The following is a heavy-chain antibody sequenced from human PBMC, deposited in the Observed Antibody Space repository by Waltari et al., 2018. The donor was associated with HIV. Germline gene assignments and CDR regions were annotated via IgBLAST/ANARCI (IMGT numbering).Heavy chain of an antibody. D-gene: IGHD3-22*01. J-gene: IGHJ4*02. CDR1: GFTFSSYW. V-gene: IGHV3-7*01. CDR3: ARDDYDSSGIDY. CDR2: IKQDGSEK. Sequence: EVQLVESGGGLVQPGGSLRLSCAASGFTFSSYWMSWVRQAPGKGHECVANIKQDGSEKYYVDSVKGLFTIYRDNANNSLYLQMNSLRAEDTAVYYCARDDYDSSGIDYWGQGTLVTVSS.